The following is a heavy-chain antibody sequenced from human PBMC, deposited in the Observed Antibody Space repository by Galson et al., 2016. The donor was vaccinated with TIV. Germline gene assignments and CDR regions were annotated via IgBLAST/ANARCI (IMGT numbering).Heavy chain of an antibody. Sequence: SVKVSCKVSGYSLTEVVMHWVRQAPGKGLEWMGGFDPEVGRTIYAQKLQGRVTMTADTSTDTAYMELGSLRFEDTAVYFCAKDPSTDRITVFGVLINAPQYFQHWGQGTLVTVSS. CDR3: AKDPSTDRITVFGVLINAPQYFQH. V-gene: IGHV1-24*01. D-gene: IGHD3-3*01. J-gene: IGHJ1*01. CDR1: GYSLTEVV. CDR2: FDPEVGRT.